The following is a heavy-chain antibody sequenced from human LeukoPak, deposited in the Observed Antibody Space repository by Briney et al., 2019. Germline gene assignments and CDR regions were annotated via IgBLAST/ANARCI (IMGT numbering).Heavy chain of an antibody. CDR1: GYSISSGYY. V-gene: IGHV4-38-2*01. D-gene: IGHD6-13*01. CDR2: IYYSGST. J-gene: IGHJ4*02. Sequence: PSETLSLTCAVSGYSISSGYYWGWIRQPPGKGLEWIGSIYYSGSTYYNPSLKSRVTISVDTSKNRFSLKLSSVTAADTALYYCARQAYSSTWYIDYWGQGTLVTVSS. CDR3: ARQAYSSTWYIDY.